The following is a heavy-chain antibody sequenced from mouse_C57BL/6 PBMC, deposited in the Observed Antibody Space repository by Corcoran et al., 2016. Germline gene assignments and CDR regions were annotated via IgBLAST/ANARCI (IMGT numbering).Heavy chain of an antibody. CDR1: GYTFTDYY. J-gene: IGHJ4*01. CDR3: ARNYYGSSDAMDY. D-gene: IGHD1-1*01. CDR2: IYPGSGNT. V-gene: IGHV1-76*01. Sequence: QVQLKQSGAELVRPGASVKLSCKASGYTFTDYYINWVKQRPGQGLEWIARIYPGSGNTYYNEKFKGKATLTAEKSSSTAYMQLSSLTSEDSAVYFCARNYYGSSDAMDYWGQGTSVTVSS.